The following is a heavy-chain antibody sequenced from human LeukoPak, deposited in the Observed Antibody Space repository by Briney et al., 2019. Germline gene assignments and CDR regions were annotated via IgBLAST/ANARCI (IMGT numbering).Heavy chain of an antibody. D-gene: IGHD2-2*01. CDR1: GFTFRSYS. CDR3: ARAPTVLVGYCSSSSCQADY. CDR2: IDPSSTYI. V-gene: IGHV3-21*01. J-gene: IGHJ4*02. Sequence: GSLRLSCAASGFTFRSYSMNWVRQAPGKGLEWVSAIDPSSTYIYYADSVKGRFTISRDNAENSLYLQMDSLRVEDTAVYYCARAPTVLVGYCSSSSCQADYWGQGTLVTVSS.